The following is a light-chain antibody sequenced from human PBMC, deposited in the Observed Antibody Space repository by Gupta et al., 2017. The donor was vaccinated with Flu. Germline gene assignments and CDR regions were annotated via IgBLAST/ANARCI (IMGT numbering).Light chain of an antibody. Sequence: SSDLTQPISVSVALGQTAKITCGGNDIRSKNGHWYQQKPGQDPMVVIYGDNNRPAGIPERCSGSDSGNTATLTISRAQAGDEDDYYCQVWDSYTEVFGGGTKLTVL. CDR1: DIRSKN. CDR3: QVWDSYTEV. J-gene: IGLJ3*02. CDR2: GDN. V-gene: IGLV3-9*01.